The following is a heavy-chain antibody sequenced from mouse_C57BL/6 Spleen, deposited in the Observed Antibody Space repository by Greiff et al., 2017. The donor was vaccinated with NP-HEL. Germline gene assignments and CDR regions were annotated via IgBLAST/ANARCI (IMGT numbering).Heavy chain of an antibody. D-gene: IGHD4-1*01. CDR2: IDPSDSET. CDR1: GYTFTSYW. CDR3: ARDWEAWFAY. J-gene: IGHJ3*01. V-gene: IGHV1-52*01. Sequence: QVQLKQPGAELVRPGSSVKLSCKASGYTFTSYWMHWVKQRPIQGLEWIGNIDPSDSETHYNQKFKDKATLTVDKSSSTAYMQLSSLTSEDSAVYYCARDWEAWFAYWGQGTLVTVSA.